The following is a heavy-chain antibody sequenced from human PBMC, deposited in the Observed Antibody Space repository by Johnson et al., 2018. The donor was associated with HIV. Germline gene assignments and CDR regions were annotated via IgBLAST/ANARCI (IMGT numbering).Heavy chain of an antibody. CDR2: MSSLGGAE. CDR1: GFNFSDYG. Sequence: QMLLVESGGDVVQFGRSLRLSCTASGFNFSDYGLHWVRQAPGKGLEWVAIMSSLGGAEYYADSVKGRFTVSRDNSINTLYLQMRRLRIEDTAMYYCARGRLGVVRWGGFDIWGRGTMVTVSS. V-gene: IGHV3-30*04. J-gene: IGHJ3*02. D-gene: IGHD3-3*01. CDR3: ARGRLGVVRWGGFDI.